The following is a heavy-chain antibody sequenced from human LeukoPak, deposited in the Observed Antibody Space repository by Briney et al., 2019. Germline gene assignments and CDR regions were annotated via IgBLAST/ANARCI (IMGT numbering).Heavy chain of an antibody. CDR2: INPNSGGT. J-gene: IGHJ4*02. Sequence: ASVKVSCKASGYTFTGHYMHWVRQAPGQGLEWMGRINPNSGGTNYAQKFQGRVTMTRDTSISTAYMELSRLRSDDTAVYYCARVGYSSGWYRGDWGQGTLVTVSS. CDR3: ARVGYSSGWYRGD. V-gene: IGHV1-2*06. CDR1: GYTFTGHY. D-gene: IGHD6-19*01.